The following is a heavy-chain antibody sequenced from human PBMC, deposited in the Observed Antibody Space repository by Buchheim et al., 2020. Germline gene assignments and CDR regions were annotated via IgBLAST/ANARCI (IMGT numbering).Heavy chain of an antibody. Sequence: QVQLQESGPGLVKPSETLSLTCTVSVGSISSYYWRWIRQPPGKGLEWIGYIYYSGSTNYNPPLKSRVTISVDRSKNQISLKLSSVTAADTAVYYCAREKTGTTDYWGQGTL. D-gene: IGHD1-7*01. J-gene: IGHJ4*02. V-gene: IGHV4-59*01. CDR2: IYYSGST. CDR3: AREKTGTTDY. CDR1: VGSISSYY.